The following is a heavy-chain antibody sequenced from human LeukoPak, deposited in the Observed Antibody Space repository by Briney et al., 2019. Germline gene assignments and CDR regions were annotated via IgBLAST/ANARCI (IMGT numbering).Heavy chain of an antibody. J-gene: IGHJ4*02. CDR1: GFTFRSYA. CDR2: PSGSGGNT. CDR3: AKGSYYYDSADYFDY. D-gene: IGHD3-22*01. Sequence: GGSLRLSCAASGFTFRSYAMSWVRPAPGKGLGWVSTPSGSGGNTYYADAVKGRGTISRDNSKNTLYLQMNSLRAEDTAVYHCAKGSYYYDSADYFDYWGQGTLVTVSS. V-gene: IGHV3-23*01.